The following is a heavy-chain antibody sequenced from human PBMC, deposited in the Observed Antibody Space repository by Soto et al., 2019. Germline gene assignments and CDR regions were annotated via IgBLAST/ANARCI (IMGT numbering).Heavy chain of an antibody. CDR2: INPNSGGT. CDR3: ARDRDYSKLGFVYYYYGMDV. D-gene: IGHD4-4*01. CDR1: GYTFTGYY. V-gene: IGHV1-2*02. J-gene: IGHJ6*02. Sequence: QVQLVQSGAEVKKPGASVKVSCKASGYTFTGYYMHWVRQAPGQGLEWMGWINPNSGGTNYAQKFQGRVTMTRDTSISTAYMELSRLRSDDTAVYYCARDRDYSKLGFVYYYYGMDVWGQGTTVTVSS.